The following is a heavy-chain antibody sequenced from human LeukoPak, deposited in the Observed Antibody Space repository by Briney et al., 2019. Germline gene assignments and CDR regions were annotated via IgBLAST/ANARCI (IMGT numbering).Heavy chain of an antibody. Sequence: PSQTLSLTCTVSGGSISSGGYYWSWIRQPPGKGLEWIGNIYYSGTTHYNPSLKSRVTISVDTSKNQFSLRLSSVTAADTAVYYCARARRYYDILTGSMGLYYFDYWGQGTLVTVSS. V-gene: IGHV4-61*08. CDR1: GGSISSGGYY. CDR3: ARARRYYDILTGSMGLYYFDY. J-gene: IGHJ4*02. D-gene: IGHD3-9*01. CDR2: IYYSGTT.